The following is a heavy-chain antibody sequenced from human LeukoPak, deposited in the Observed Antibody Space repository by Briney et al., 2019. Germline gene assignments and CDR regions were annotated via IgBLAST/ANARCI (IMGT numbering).Heavy chain of an antibody. Sequence: PSETLSLTCTVSGGSISSGGYYWSWIRQHPGKGLEWIGYIYYSGSTYYNPSLKSRVTISVDTSKNQFSLKLSSVTAADTAVYYCARDNCSSTSCYESDAFDIWGQGTMVTVSS. CDR1: GGSISSGGYY. CDR2: IYYSGST. V-gene: IGHV4-31*03. CDR3: ARDNCSSTSCYESDAFDI. D-gene: IGHD2-2*01. J-gene: IGHJ3*02.